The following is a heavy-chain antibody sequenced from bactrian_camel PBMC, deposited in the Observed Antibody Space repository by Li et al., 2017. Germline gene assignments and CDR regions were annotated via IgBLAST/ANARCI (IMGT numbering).Heavy chain of an antibody. CDR2: IPRGSETT. Sequence: VQLVEYGGGLVQPGGSLRLSCATSGFAFSSHDMTWVRQAPGKGLEWVSTIPRGSETTYYVDSVKGRFAISRDNAKNTLYLQLNSLKTEDTAMYYCTRETEWVGCHEFAVVWGQGTQVTVS. J-gene: IGHJ4*01. CDR1: GFAFSSHD. V-gene: IGHV3S40*01. CDR3: TRETEWVGCHEFAVV. D-gene: IGHD5*01.